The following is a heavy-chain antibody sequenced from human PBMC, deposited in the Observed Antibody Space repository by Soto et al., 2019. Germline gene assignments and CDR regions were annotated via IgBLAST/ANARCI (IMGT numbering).Heavy chain of an antibody. J-gene: IGHJ4*02. CDR1: GFPFSSYA. V-gene: IGHV3-23*01. Sequence: GSLSLSCTASGFPFSSYAMSWVRPEPGKGLEWVSAISGSGGSTYYADSVKGRFTISRDNSKNTLYLQMNSLRAEDTAVYYCARDVVFGGRIFWSYWGQGTLVTVSS. D-gene: IGHD2-21*01. CDR2: ISGSGGST. CDR3: ARDVVFGGRIFWSY.